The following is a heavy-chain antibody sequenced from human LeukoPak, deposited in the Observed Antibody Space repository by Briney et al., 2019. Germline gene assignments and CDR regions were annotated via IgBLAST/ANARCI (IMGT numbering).Heavy chain of an antibody. J-gene: IGHJ3*02. CDR2: ISAYNGNT. V-gene: IGHV1-18*01. D-gene: IGHD2-2*02. CDR3: ARDCRTTSCYIDI. CDR1: GYTFTTYG. Sequence: ASVKVSCKASGYTFTTYGISWVRQAPGQGLEWMGWISAYNGNTNYAQNLQGRVTMTTDTSTSTAYMELRSLRSDDTAVYYCARDCRTTSCYIDIWGQGTMVTVSS.